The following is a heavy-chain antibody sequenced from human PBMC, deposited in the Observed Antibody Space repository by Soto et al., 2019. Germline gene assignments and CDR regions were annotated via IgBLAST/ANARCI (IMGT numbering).Heavy chain of an antibody. CDR2: ISSSGSTI. V-gene: IGHV3-11*01. D-gene: IGHD5-12*01. CDR3: ARESLGYDDGFDP. Sequence: GGSLRLSCAASGFTFSDYYMSWIRQAPGKGLEWVSYISSSGSTIYYAEHVKGRFTISRDNAKNSLHLQMNSLRAEDTAVYYCARESLGYDDGFDPWGQGTLVTVSS. J-gene: IGHJ5*02. CDR1: GFTFSDYY.